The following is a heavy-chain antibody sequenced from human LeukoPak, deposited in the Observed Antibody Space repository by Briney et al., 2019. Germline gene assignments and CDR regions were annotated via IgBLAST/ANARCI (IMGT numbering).Heavy chain of an antibody. D-gene: IGHD2-2*02. CDR2: INPNSGGT. V-gene: IGHV1-2*02. CDR1: GYTFTGYY. CDR3: ARLPRRTDIVVVPAAIPTGDVMDV. J-gene: IGHJ6*02. Sequence: GASVKVSCKASGYTFTGYYMHWVRQAPGQGLEWMGWINPNSGGTNYAQKFQGRVTMTRDTSISTAYMELSRLRSDDTAVYYCARLPRRTDIVVVPAAIPTGDVMDVWDQGTTVTVSS.